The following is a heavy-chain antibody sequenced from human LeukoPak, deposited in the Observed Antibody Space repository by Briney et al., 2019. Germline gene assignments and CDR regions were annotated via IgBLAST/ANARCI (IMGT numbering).Heavy chain of an antibody. V-gene: IGHV3-7*01. CDR2: IKQDGGEK. CDR1: GFTFSSYW. D-gene: IGHD6-13*01. CDR3: APDGTAAGLYFDL. J-gene: IGHJ4*01. Sequence: GGSLRLSCAVSGFTFSSYWMNWVRQAPGKGLEWVASIKQDGGEKSYVDSVKGRFTISRDNAKNSLYLQMSSLRAEDTAVYYCAPDGTAAGLYFDLWGQGTLVTVSS.